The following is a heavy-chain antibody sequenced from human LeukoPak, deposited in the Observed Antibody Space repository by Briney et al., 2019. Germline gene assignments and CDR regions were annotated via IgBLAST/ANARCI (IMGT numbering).Heavy chain of an antibody. CDR2: INHTGST. D-gene: IGHD3-22*01. CDR3: ARAPYYDSSGYHSAYFEY. CDR1: GGSFSAYY. Sequence: SETLSLTCAVYGGSFSAYYWSWIRQPPGKGLEWIGEINHTGSTSYNPSLKSRVTISVDKSKDHFSLKLSSVTAADTAVYYCARAPYYDSSGYHSAYFEYWGQGTLVTVSS. J-gene: IGHJ4*02. V-gene: IGHV4-34*01.